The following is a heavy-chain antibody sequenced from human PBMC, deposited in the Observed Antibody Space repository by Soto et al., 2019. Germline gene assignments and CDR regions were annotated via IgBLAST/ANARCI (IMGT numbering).Heavy chain of an antibody. J-gene: IGHJ3*02. D-gene: IGHD3-22*01. V-gene: IGHV4-31*11. Sequence: PSETLSLTCAVSGGSISSGGYSWSWIRQHPGKGLEWIGYIYYSGSTYYNPSLKSRVTISVDTSKNQFSLKLSSVTAADTAVYYCARDPSYYYDSSGPGAHDAFDIWGQGTMVTVSS. CDR2: IYYSGST. CDR3: ARDPSYYYDSSGPGAHDAFDI. CDR1: GGSISSGGYS.